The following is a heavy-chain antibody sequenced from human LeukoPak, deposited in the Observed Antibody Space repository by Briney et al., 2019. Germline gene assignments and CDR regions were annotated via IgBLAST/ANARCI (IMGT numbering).Heavy chain of an antibody. J-gene: IGHJ4*02. CDR1: GGSVSSGSYY. CDR3: ARRGGSGRSFDY. V-gene: IGHV4-61*01. Sequence: PSETLSLTCTVSGGSVSSGSYYWSWIRQPPGKGLEWIGYIYYSGSTNYNPSLKSRVTISVDTSKSQFSLKVTSVTAADTAVYYCARRGGSGRSFDYWGQGTLVTVSS. CDR2: IYYSGST. D-gene: IGHD3-10*01.